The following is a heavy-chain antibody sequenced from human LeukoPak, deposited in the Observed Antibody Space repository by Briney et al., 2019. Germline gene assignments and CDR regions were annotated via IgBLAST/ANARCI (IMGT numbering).Heavy chain of an antibody. Sequence: PGRSLRLSCAASGFIFDDYAMHWVRLAPGKGLEWVSGISWNSGSIGYADSVKGRFTISRDNAKNSLYLQMNSLRAEDTALYYCARRGYNWNFAAFDIWGQGTMVTVSS. CDR3: ARRGYNWNFAAFDI. CDR2: ISWNSGSI. CDR1: GFIFDDYA. V-gene: IGHV3-9*01. J-gene: IGHJ3*02. D-gene: IGHD1-1*01.